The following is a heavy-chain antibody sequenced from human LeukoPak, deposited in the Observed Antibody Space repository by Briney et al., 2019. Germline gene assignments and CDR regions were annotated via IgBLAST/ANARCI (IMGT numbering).Heavy chain of an antibody. D-gene: IGHD3-3*01. V-gene: IGHV3-23*01. Sequence: GASLRLSCAASGFTFSSYAMSWVRQAPGKGLEWVSAISGSGGSTYYADSVKGRFTISRDNSKSTLYLQMNSLRAEDTAVYYCAKDLPSGFLEWLNRRDYYYGMDVWGQGTTVTVSS. CDR1: GFTFSSYA. J-gene: IGHJ6*02. CDR2: ISGSGGST. CDR3: AKDLPSGFLEWLNRRDYYYGMDV.